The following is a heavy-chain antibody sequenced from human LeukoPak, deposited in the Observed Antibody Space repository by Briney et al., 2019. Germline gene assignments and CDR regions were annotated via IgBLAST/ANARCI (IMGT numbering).Heavy chain of an antibody. D-gene: IGHD2-21*02. J-gene: IGHJ6*02. CDR2: ISGSGGST. CDR1: GFTFSSYA. Sequence: GGSLRLSCAASGFTFSSYAMSWVRQAPGKGLEWVSAISGSGGSTYYADSVRGRFTISRDNSKNTLYLQMNSLRAEDTAVYYCAREIVVVTAIHYYYGMDVWGQGTTVTVSS. V-gene: IGHV3-23*01. CDR3: AREIVVVTAIHYYYGMDV.